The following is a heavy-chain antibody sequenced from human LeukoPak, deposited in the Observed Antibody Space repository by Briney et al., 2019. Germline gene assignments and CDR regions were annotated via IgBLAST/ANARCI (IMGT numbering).Heavy chain of an antibody. V-gene: IGHV4-59*01. D-gene: IGHD6-19*01. Sequence: SETLSLTCTVSGGSISSYYWSWIRQPPGKGLQWIGYIYYSGSTNYNPSLKSRVTISVDTSKNQFSLKLSSVTAADTAVYYCARDKGSGWPIVYGGQGTRVSVSS. CDR3: ARDKGSGWPIVY. CDR2: IYYSGST. J-gene: IGHJ4*02. CDR1: GGSISSYY.